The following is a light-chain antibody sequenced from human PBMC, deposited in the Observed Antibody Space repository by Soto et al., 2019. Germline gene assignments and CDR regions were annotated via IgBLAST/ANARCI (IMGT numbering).Light chain of an antibody. Sequence: QSVLTQSPTASASLGASVKLTCTLSSGHSSYAIAWHQQQPEKGPRYLMKLNSDGSHSKGDGIPDRFSGSSSGTERYLTISSLQSEDEVDYYCQTWSTGIRVFGGGTKLTVL. V-gene: IGLV4-69*01. J-gene: IGLJ3*02. CDR1: SGHSSYA. CDR2: LNSDGSH. CDR3: QTWSTGIRV.